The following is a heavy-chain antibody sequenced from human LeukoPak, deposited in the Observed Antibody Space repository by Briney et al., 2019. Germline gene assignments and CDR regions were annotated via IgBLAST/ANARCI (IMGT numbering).Heavy chain of an antibody. V-gene: IGHV3-15*01. CDR1: GFTFSNAW. CDR3: TATMVRGVIEEENWFDP. D-gene: IGHD3-10*01. CDR2: IKSKTDGGTT. J-gene: IGHJ5*02. Sequence: PGGSLRLSCAASGFTFSNAWMSWVRQAPGKGLEWVGRIKSKTDGGTTDYAAPVKGRFTISRDDSKNTLYLQMNSLKTEDTAVYYCTATMVRGVIEEENWFDPWGQGTLVTVSS.